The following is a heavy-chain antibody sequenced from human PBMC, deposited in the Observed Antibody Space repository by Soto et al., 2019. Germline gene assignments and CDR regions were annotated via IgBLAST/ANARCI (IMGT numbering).Heavy chain of an antibody. CDR2: IYDSGST. CDR3: ARSSRSYFDY. J-gene: IGHJ4*02. V-gene: IGHV4-31*03. Sequence: SKTLSLTCTVSVGSISSSGYFWIWIRQHPGKGLEWIGYIYDSGSTYYNPSLKSRVSLSVDTSKNQFSLNLTSVTAADTAMYYCARSSRSYFDYWGQGTLVTVSS. CDR1: VGSISSSGYF.